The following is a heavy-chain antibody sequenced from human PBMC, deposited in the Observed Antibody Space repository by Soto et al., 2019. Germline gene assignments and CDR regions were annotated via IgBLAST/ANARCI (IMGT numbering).Heavy chain of an antibody. V-gene: IGHV4-59*01. J-gene: IGHJ6*02. Sequence: QVQLQESGPGLVKPSETLSLTCTVSGGSISSYYWSWIRQPPGKGLEWIGYIYYSGITNYNPSLKRRVTISVDTSKNQFTRKLSSVTAADTAVYYCARYKSNYYYGMDVWGQGTTVTVSS. CDR2: IYYSGIT. CDR3: ARYKSNYYYGMDV. CDR1: GGSISSYY. D-gene: IGHD1-20*01.